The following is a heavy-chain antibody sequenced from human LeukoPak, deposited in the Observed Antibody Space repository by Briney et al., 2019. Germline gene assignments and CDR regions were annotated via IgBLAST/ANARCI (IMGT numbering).Heavy chain of an antibody. Sequence: GGSLRLSCAASGFTFSSYSMNWVRQAPGKGLEWVSSISSSSSYIYYTDSVKGRFTISRDNAKNSLYLQMNSLRAEDTAVYYCARDREGDYIWGSYRPDWFDPWGQGTLVTVSS. CDR2: ISSSSSYI. D-gene: IGHD3-16*02. CDR3: ARDREGDYIWGSYRPDWFDP. V-gene: IGHV3-21*01. J-gene: IGHJ5*02. CDR1: GFTFSSYS.